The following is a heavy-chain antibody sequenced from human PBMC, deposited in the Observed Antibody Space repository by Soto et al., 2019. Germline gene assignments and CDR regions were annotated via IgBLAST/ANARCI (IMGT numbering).Heavy chain of an antibody. CDR1: GGSFSGYY. V-gene: IGHV4-34*01. D-gene: IGHD3-10*01. J-gene: IGHJ4*02. Sequence: SETLSLTCAVYGGSFSGYYWSWIRQPPGKGLEWIGEINHSGSTNYNPSLKSRVTISVDTSKNQFSLKLSSVTAADTAVYYCARGSRLLWFGEFDYWGQGTLVTVSS. CDR2: INHSGST. CDR3: ARGSRLLWFGEFDY.